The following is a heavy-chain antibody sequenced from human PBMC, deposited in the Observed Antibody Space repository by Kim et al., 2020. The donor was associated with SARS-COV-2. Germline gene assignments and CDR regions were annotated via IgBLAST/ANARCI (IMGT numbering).Heavy chain of an antibody. J-gene: IGHJ4*02. D-gene: IGHD6-25*01. CDR3: ARGPAAAVY. CDR2: ISGSDSTI. V-gene: IGHV3-48*03. Sequence: GGSLRLSCVASGFSFSSYEMDWVRQAPGKGLEWVSCISGSDSTIYYADSVKGRFTISRDNAKNSVYLQMNSLRAEDTAVYYCARGPAAAVYGGQGTLVTV. CDR1: GFSFSSYE.